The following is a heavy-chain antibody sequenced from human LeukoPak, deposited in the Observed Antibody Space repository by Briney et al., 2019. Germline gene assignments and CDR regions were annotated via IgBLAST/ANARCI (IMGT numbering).Heavy chain of an antibody. J-gene: IGHJ5*02. CDR3: SRERDSNWFDP. CDR2: VSPDGLTT. V-gene: IGHV3-74*03. CDR1: EFTFSRYW. Sequence: PGESLRLSCAASEFTFSRYWMHWVRQAPGKGLVWVSRVSPDGLTTKYADSVKGRFTIPRNNAKNTLYLQMNSLRDEDTAMYYCSRERDSNWFDPWGQGTLVTVSS.